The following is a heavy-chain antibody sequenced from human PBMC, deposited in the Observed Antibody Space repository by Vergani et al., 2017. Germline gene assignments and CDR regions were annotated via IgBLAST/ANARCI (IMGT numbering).Heavy chain of an antibody. Sequence: QVQLVQSGAEVKKPGASVKVSCKASGYTFTSYGISWVRQAPGQGLEWMGWISAYNGNTNYAQKLQGRVTMTTDTSTSTAYMELRSLRSDDTGVYYCARYCPSKYSSSCVDYWGEGTLVTVSS. CDR2: ISAYNGNT. D-gene: IGHD6-6*01. J-gene: IGHJ4*02. V-gene: IGHV1-18*01. CDR1: GYTFTSYG. CDR3: ARYCPSKYSSSCVDY.